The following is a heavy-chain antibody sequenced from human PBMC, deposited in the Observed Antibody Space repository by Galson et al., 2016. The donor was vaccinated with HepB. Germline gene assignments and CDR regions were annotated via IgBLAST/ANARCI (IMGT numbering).Heavy chain of an antibody. Sequence: SLRLSCAASGFTFSTYAMTWVRQAPGKGLEWVSALSGSGTSTYYADSVKGRFTISRDNAKNLVNLQMNSAKSEDTAVYYCARSLVGDGYSSGYWGQGILVSVSS. V-gene: IGHV3-23*01. CDR1: GFTFSTYA. CDR2: LSGSGTST. CDR3: ARSLVGDGYSSGY. J-gene: IGHJ4*02. D-gene: IGHD5-24*01.